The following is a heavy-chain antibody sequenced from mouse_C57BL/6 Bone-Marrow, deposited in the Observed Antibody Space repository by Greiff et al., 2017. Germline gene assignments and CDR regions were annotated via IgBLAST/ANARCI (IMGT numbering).Heavy chain of an antibody. D-gene: IGHD1-1*01. CDR3: ARSGSSYGYWYFDV. Sequence: VHVKQSGGGLVQPGESLKLSCESNEYEFPSHDMSWVRKTPEKRLELVAAINSDGGSTYYPDTMERRFIISRDNTKKTLYLQMSSLRSEDTALYYCARSGSSYGYWYFDVWGTGTTVTVSS. CDR1: EYEFPSHD. V-gene: IGHV5-2*01. CDR2: INSDGGST. J-gene: IGHJ1*03.